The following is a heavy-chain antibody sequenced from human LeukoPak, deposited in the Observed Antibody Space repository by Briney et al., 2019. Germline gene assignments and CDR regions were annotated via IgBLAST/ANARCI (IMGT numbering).Heavy chain of an antibody. Sequence: GASVNVSCKASAYTFTAYGISWVRQAPGQGLEWMGWISGDKGDTNYARSVQGRVIMTTDTSTNTAYMELRSLRSDDTAVYYCARDRGIAAADSFDPWGQGTLVTVPS. V-gene: IGHV1-18*01. CDR1: AYTFTAYG. CDR3: ARDRGIAAADSFDP. D-gene: IGHD6-13*01. J-gene: IGHJ5*02. CDR2: ISGDKGDT.